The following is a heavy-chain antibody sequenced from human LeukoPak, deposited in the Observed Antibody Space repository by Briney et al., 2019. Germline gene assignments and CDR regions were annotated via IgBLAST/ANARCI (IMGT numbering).Heavy chain of an antibody. CDR2: IKQDGSEK. CDR1: GFTFSSYW. Sequence: HPGGSLRLSCAASGFTFSSYWMSWVRQAPGKGLEWVANIKQDGSEKYYVDSVKGRFTISRDNAKNSLYLQMNSLRAEDTAVYYCAKVPPKNDFWSGYYITYFDYWGQGTLVTVSS. V-gene: IGHV3-7*03. J-gene: IGHJ4*02. CDR3: AKVPPKNDFWSGYYITYFDY. D-gene: IGHD3-3*01.